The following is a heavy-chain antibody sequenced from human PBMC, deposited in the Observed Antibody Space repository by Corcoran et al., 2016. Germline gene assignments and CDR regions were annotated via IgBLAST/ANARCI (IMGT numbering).Heavy chain of an antibody. CDR3: ARGRTTGVVVVALRGWFDP. D-gene: IGHD2-15*01. CDR1: GGSFSGYY. CDR2: INHSGST. Sequence: QVQLQQWGAGLLKPSETLSLTCAVYGGSFSGYYWSWIRQPPGKGLEWIGEINHSGSTNYNQSLKSRVTISVDTSKNQFSLKLSSVTAADTAVYYCARGRTTGVVVVALRGWFDPWGQGTLVTVAS. V-gene: IGHV4-34*01. J-gene: IGHJ5*02.